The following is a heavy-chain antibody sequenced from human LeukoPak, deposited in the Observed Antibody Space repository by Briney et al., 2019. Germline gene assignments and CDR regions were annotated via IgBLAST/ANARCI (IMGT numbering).Heavy chain of an antibody. J-gene: IGHJ4*02. CDR3: ARGSGYYYYFDY. CDR1: GGSISGSSYY. V-gene: IGHV4-31*03. Sequence: SETLSLTCTVSGGSISGSSYYWGWIRQPPGKGLEWIGYIYYSGSTYYNPSLKSRVTISVDTSKNQFSLKLSSVTAADTAVYYCARGSGYYYYFDYWGQGTLVTVSS. CDR2: IYYSGST. D-gene: IGHD3-22*01.